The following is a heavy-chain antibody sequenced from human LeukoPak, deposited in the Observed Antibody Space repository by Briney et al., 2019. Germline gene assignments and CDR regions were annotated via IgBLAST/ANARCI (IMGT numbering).Heavy chain of an antibody. CDR2: IYYSGST. CDR3: ARNSYGDYVRFDP. V-gene: IGHV4-31*03. J-gene: IGHJ5*02. D-gene: IGHD4-17*01. Sequence: PPQTLSLTCTVSGGSISSGGYYWSWIRQHPGKGLEWIGYIYYSGSTYYNPSLKSRVTISVDTSKNQFSLKLSSVTAADTAVYYCARNSYGDYVRFDPWGQGTLVTVSS. CDR1: GGSISSGGYY.